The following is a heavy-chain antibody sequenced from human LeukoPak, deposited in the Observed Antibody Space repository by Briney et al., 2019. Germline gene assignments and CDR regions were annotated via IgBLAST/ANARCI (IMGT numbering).Heavy chain of an antibody. CDR1: GGSISNYY. V-gene: IGHV4-59*01. CDR3: ARGGWELELDY. D-gene: IGHD1-26*01. J-gene: IGHJ4*02. Sequence: SETLSLTCTVTGGSISNYYWSWIRQPPGKGLEWIGYIYTSGSTNCSPSLKSRVTMSVDTSKNRFSLKLSSVTAADTAVYYCARGGWELELDYWGQGILVTVSS. CDR2: IYTSGST.